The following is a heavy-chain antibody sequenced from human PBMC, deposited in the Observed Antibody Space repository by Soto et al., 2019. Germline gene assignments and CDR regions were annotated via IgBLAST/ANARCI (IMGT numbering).Heavy chain of an antibody. V-gene: IGHV4-34*01. CDR1: GGSFSGYY. CDR3: ARAGYRDIVVVPDDYYFEY. D-gene: IGHD2-2*01. CDR2: INHSGST. J-gene: IGHJ4*02. Sequence: PSETLSLTCAVYGGSFSGYYWSWIRQPPGKGLEWIGEINHSGSTNYNPSLKSRVTISVDTSKNQFSLKLSSVTAADTAVYYCARAGYRDIVVVPDDYYFEYWGQGTLVTVSS.